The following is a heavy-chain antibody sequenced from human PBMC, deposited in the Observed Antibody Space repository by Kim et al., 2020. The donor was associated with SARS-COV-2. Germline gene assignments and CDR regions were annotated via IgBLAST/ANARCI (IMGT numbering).Heavy chain of an antibody. J-gene: IGHJ4*02. CDR3: ARSGLFGSGNYSPDY. Sequence: ASVKVSCKASGYTFTSYAIHWVRQAPGQGLEWMGWINTGNGNTRYADQLQGRVTVTRDTSASTAYMELSSLRSEDTAVYYCARSGLFGSGNYSPDYWGQGTLVTVSS. V-gene: IGHV1-3*04. D-gene: IGHD3-10*01. CDR1: GYTFTSYA. CDR2: INTGNGNT.